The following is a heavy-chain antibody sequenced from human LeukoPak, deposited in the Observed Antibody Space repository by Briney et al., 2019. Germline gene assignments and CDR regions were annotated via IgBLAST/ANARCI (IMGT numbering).Heavy chain of an antibody. V-gene: IGHV3-53*01. D-gene: IGHD5-24*01. CDR1: GFTFSSYA. CDR2: LYSGGRT. CDR3: ARDRDGYNYFDY. J-gene: IGHJ4*02. Sequence: PGGSLRLSCAASGFTFSSYAMHWVRQAPGKGLEWVSVLYSGGRTSYADSVKGRFTISRDNSKNTLYLQMNSLKAEDTAVYYCARDRDGYNYFDYWGQGTLVTVSS.